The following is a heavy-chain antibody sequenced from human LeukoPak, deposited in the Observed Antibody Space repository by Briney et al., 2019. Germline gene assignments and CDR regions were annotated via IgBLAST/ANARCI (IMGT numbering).Heavy chain of an antibody. J-gene: IGHJ6*03. CDR2: FDPEDGET. CDR1: GYTLTELS. Sequence: ASVKLSCKVSGYTLTELSMHWVRQAPGQGLEWMGGFDPEDGETIYAQKFQGRVTMTRDTSTNTDYMELSSLRSEDTAVYYCARGPSITMVRGGQWYYYMDVWGKGTTVTISS. CDR3: ARGPSITMVRGGQWYYYMDV. D-gene: IGHD3-10*01. V-gene: IGHV1-24*01.